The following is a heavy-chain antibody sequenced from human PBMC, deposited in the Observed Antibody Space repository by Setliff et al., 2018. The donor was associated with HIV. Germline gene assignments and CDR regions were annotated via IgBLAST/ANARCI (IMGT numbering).Heavy chain of an antibody. J-gene: IGHJ5*02. CDR3: ARGGALSGFFFPNWLDP. Sequence: ASVKVSCKASGYTFIGYYMYWVRQAPGQGLEWMGWINANSGGTKNAQKFQGRVTMTRDTSTSTVYMDLSRLTSDDTGIYYCARGGALSGFFFPNWLDPWGQGTLVTVPQ. V-gene: IGHV1-2*02. D-gene: IGHD6-19*01. CDR2: INANSGGT. CDR1: GYTFIGYY.